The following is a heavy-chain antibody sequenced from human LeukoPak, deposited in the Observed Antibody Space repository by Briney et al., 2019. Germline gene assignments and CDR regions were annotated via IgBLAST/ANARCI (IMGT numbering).Heavy chain of an antibody. D-gene: IGHD3-3*01. CDR1: GFTFSSYE. Sequence: GGSLRLSCAASGFTFSSYEINWVRQAPGKGLEWFSYITSSGSTIYYADSVKGRFTISRDNAKNSLYLQMNSLRAEDTAVYYCARTGEYDFCGDYWGQGTLVTVSS. CDR2: ITSSGSTI. V-gene: IGHV3-48*03. J-gene: IGHJ4*02. CDR3: ARTGEYDFCGDY.